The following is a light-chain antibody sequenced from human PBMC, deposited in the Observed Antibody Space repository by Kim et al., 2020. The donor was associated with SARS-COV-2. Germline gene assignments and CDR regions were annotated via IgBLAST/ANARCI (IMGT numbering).Light chain of an antibody. Sequence: APGKTARITCGGNNIGSKSVHWYQQKPGQAPVLVIYYDSDRPSGIPERFSGSNSGNTATLIISRVEAGDEADYYCQVWDSSSDSWVFGGGTQLTVL. CDR2: YDS. CDR1: NIGSKS. V-gene: IGLV3-21*04. J-gene: IGLJ3*02. CDR3: QVWDSSSDSWV.